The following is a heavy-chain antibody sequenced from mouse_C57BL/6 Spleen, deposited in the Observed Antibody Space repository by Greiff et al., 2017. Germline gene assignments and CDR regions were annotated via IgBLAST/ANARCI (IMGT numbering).Heavy chain of an antibody. CDR2: IYPGNSDT. Sequence: VQLQQSGTVLVRPGASVKMSCKTSGYTFTSYWMHWVKQRPGQGLEWIGAIYPGNSDTSYNQKFKGKAKLTADTSARTAYMELSSLTNEDSAVYYYNRVGGPSEYAVWGQGTLVTVSA. V-gene: IGHV1-5*01. J-gene: IGHJ3*01. D-gene: IGHD1-1*02. CDR3: NRVGGPSEYAV. CDR1: GYTFTSYW.